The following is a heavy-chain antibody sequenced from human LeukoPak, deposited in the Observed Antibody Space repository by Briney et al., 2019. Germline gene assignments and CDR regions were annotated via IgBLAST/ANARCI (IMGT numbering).Heavy chain of an antibody. CDR1: GGSISNYY. CDR3: ARDIWDGAVAAYFDY. D-gene: IGHD6-19*01. Sequence: SETLSLTCTVSGGSISNYYWSWIRQPPGRGLEWIGYINYSGSTNYNPSLKNRVTISVDTSKNQFSLKVTSVTAADTAVYYCARDIWDGAVAAYFDYWGQGTLVTVSS. V-gene: IGHV4-59*12. CDR2: INYSGST. J-gene: IGHJ4*02.